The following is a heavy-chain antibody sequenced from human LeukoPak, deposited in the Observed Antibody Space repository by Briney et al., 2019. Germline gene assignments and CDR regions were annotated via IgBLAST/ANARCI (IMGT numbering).Heavy chain of an antibody. V-gene: IGHV4-59*08. D-gene: IGHD3-10*01. Sequence: MASETLSLTCTVSGGSISTYYWSWIRQSPGKGLEWIGYIYYSGTTNYNPSLKSRVTISVDTSKNQFSLKLSSVTAADTAVYYCARHPSYGDAFDIWGQGTMVTVSS. J-gene: IGHJ3*02. CDR2: IYYSGTT. CDR1: GGSISTYY. CDR3: ARHPSYGDAFDI.